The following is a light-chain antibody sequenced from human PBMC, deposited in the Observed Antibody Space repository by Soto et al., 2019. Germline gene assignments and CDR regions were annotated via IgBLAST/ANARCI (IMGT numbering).Light chain of an antibody. V-gene: IGKV1-39*01. Sequence: DIQMTQSLSTLSASVGDRVTLTCRASQSISSYLNWYQQKPGKAPKLLIYAASSLQSGVPSRFSGSGSGTDFTLTISSLQPEDFATYYCQQSYSTPLTFGGGTKVDIK. J-gene: IGKJ4*01. CDR1: QSISSY. CDR2: AAS. CDR3: QQSYSTPLT.